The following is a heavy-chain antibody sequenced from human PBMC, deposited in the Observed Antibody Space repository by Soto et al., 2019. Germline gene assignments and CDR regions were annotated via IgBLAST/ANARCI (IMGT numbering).Heavy chain of an antibody. J-gene: IGHJ3*02. CDR3: AKSRIVGATGTHDAFDI. CDR1: GFTFSSYA. CDR2: ISGSGGST. D-gene: IGHD1-26*01. Sequence: GGSLRLSCAASGFTFSSYAMSWVRQAPGKGLEWVSAISGSGGSTYYADSVKGRFTISRDNSKNTLYLQMNSLRAEDTAVYYCAKSRIVGATGTHDAFDIWGQGTMVTVSS. V-gene: IGHV3-23*01.